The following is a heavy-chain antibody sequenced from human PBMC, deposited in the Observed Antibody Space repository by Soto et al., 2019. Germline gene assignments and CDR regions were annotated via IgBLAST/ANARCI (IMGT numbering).Heavy chain of an antibody. CDR3: ARDQGYSSSSLPETYNWFDP. CDR1: GDSVSSNSAA. D-gene: IGHD6-6*01. Sequence: PSQTLSLTCAISGDSVSSNSAAWNRIRQSPSGGLEWLGRTYYRSKWYNDYAVSVKSRITINPDTSKNQFSLQLNSVTPEDTAVYYCARDQGYSSSSLPETYNWFDPWGQGTLVTVSS. V-gene: IGHV6-1*01. J-gene: IGHJ5*02. CDR2: TYYRSKWYN.